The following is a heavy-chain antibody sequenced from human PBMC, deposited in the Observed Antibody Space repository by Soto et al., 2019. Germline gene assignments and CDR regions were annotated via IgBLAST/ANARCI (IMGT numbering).Heavy chain of an antibody. D-gene: IGHD2-15*01. CDR2: ISGYNGET. J-gene: IGHJ5*02. V-gene: IGHV1-18*01. CDR3: ARGYCSGGSCYTGWFDP. Sequence: QVQLVPSGAEVKKPGASVRVSCKASGYTFPSYGISWVRQAPGQGLEWVGGISGYNGETNYAQKLQGRVTMTKDTSTSTANMELRSLRSDDTAVHYCARGYCSGGSCYTGWFDPWGQGTLVTVSS. CDR1: GYTFPSYG.